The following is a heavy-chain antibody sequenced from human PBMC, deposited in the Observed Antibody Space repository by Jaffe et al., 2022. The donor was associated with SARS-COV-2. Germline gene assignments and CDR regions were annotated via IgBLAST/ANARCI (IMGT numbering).Heavy chain of an antibody. V-gene: IGHV3-7*01. J-gene: IGHJ4*02. D-gene: IGHD3-16*01. CDR2: IKQDGSEK. CDR3: ARGNYAYY. CDR1: GFTFSFYW. Sequence: EVQLVESGGGLVQPGGSLRLSCAASGFTFSFYWMTWVRQAPGKGLEWVASIKQDGSEKYYVDSVKGRFTISRDNAKNSLFLQMNSLRAEDTAVYYCARGNYAYYWGQGTLVTVSS.